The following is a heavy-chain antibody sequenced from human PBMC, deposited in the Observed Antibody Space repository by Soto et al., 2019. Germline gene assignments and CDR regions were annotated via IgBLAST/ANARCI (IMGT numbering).Heavy chain of an antibody. J-gene: IGHJ5*02. CDR1: GDSISSSNYY. CDR3: ARSNSGYYKWFDP. V-gene: IGHV4-39*01. Sequence: SETLSLTCTVSGDSISSSNYYWGWIRQPPGKGLEWIANIYYSGITYCNPSLKSRVAISVDTSKNQFSLKLSSVSAADTAIYYCARSNSGYYKWFDPWGQGTLVTSPQ. CDR2: IYYSGIT. D-gene: IGHD3-22*01.